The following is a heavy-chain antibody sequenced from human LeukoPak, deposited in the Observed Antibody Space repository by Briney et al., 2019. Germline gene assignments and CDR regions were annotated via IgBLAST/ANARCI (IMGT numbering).Heavy chain of an antibody. D-gene: IGHD3-22*01. CDR2: INHSGST. J-gene: IGHJ6*02. CDR1: GGSFSGYY. Sequence: SETLSLTCAVYGGSFSGYYWSWIRHPPGKGLEWIGEINHSGSTNYNPSLKSRVTISVDTSKNQFSLKLSSVTAADTAVYYCARGTYYDSSGYLVRTYYYYGMDVWGQGTTVTVSS. V-gene: IGHV4-34*01. CDR3: ARGTYYDSSGYLVRTYYYYGMDV.